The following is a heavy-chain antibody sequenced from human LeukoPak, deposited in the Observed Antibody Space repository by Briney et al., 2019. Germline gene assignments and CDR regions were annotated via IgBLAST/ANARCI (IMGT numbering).Heavy chain of an antibody. CDR3: AREVAGFWSGYFDY. J-gene: IGHJ4*02. CDR2: INHSGST. CDR1: GGSFSGYY. Sequence: PSETLSLTCAVYGGSFSGYYWSWIRQPPGKGLEWTGEINHSGSTNYNPSLKSRVTISVDTSKNQFSLKLSSVTAADTAVYYCAREVAGFWSGYFDYWGQGTLVTVSS. D-gene: IGHD3-3*01. V-gene: IGHV4-34*01.